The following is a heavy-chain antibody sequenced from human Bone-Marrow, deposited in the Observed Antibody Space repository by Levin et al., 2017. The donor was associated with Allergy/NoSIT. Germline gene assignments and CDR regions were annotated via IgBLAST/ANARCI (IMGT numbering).Heavy chain of an antibody. CDR3: AKKEWFGEPSVDLYDYGMDV. D-gene: IGHD3-10*01. CDR2: ISGSGGST. J-gene: IGHJ6*02. V-gene: IGHV3-23*01. CDR1: GFTFSSYA. Sequence: PGGSLRLSCAASGFTFSSYAMSWVRQAPGKGLEWVSAISGSGGSTYYADSVKGRFTISRDNSKNTLYLQMNSLRAEDTAVYYCAKKEWFGEPSVDLYDYGMDVWGQGTTVTVSS.